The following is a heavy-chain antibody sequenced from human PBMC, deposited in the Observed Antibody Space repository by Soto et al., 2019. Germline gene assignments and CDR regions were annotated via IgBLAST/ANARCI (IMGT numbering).Heavy chain of an antibody. Sequence: PSETLSLTCTVSGGSISNYYWSWIRQPPGKGLEWIGYIYYSGSTHYIPSLESRVTISVDTSKNLFSLRLSSVTAADTAVYYCARHIPMDGTVFDYWGQGSLVTVSS. D-gene: IGHD6-19*01. V-gene: IGHV4-59*08. CDR2: IYYSGST. CDR3: ARHIPMDGTVFDY. J-gene: IGHJ4*02. CDR1: GGSISNYY.